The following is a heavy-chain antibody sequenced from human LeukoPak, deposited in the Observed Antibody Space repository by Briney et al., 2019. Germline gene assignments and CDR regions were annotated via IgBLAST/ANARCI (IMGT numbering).Heavy chain of an antibody. V-gene: IGHV3-7*01. CDR2: IKQDGSEK. Sequence: GGSLRLSCAASGFTFSSYWMSWVRQAPGKGLEWVANIKQDGSEKYYVDSVKGRFTISRDNAKNSLYLQMNSLRAEDTAVYYCARDLGSIVVVPAAPDRGFDPWGQGTLVTVSS. D-gene: IGHD2-2*01. CDR1: GFTFSSYW. J-gene: IGHJ5*02. CDR3: ARDLGSIVVVPAAPDRGFDP.